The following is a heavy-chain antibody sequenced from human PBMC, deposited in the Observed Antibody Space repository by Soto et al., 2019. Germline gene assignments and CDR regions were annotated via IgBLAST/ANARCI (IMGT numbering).Heavy chain of an antibody. V-gene: IGHV3-13*01. Sequence: PGGSLSLSCAASGFTFSSYDMHWVRQATGKGLEWVSAIGTAGDTYYPGSVKGRFTISRENAKNSLYLQMNSLRAGDTAVYYCARQYRGYDAFDIWGQGTMVTVSS. CDR1: GFTFSSYD. CDR3: ARQYRGYDAFDI. CDR2: IGTAGDT. J-gene: IGHJ3*02. D-gene: IGHD5-12*01.